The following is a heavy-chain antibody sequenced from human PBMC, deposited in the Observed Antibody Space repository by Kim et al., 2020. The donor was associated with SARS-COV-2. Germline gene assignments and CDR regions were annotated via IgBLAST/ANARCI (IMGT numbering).Heavy chain of an antibody. CDR3: ARPIESSCAFDI. V-gene: IGHV5-51*01. J-gene: IGHJ3*02. D-gene: IGHD6-6*01. Sequence: RYSPSFQGQGTISADKSISTAYLQWSSLKAADTAMYYCARPIESSCAFDIWGQGTMVTVSS.